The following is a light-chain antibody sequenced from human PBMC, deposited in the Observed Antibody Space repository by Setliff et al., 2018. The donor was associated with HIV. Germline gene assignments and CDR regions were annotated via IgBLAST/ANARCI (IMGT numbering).Light chain of an antibody. V-gene: IGLV1-47*01. CDR3: SSYAITNTLP. CDR2: RNN. CDR1: WSNIGSNS. J-gene: IGLJ1*01. Sequence: QSVLTQPPSAPGTPGQRVTISCSGSWSNIGSNSVYWYQHLTGTAPKILIYRNNQRPSGVPGRFSGSRSGTSASLAISGLRSEDEAEYYCSSYAITNTLPFGTGTKVTVL.